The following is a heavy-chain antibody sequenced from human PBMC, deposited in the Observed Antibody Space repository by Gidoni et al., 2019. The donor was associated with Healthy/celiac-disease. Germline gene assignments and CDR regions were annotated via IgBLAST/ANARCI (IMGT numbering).Heavy chain of an antibody. D-gene: IGHD3-22*01. J-gene: IGHJ3*02. V-gene: IGHV4-59*01. Sequence: QVQLQESGPGLVKPSETLSLTCTVSGGSISSYYWSWIRPPPGKGLEWIGYIYYSGSTNYNPSLKSRVTISVDTSKNQFSLKLSSVTAADTAVYYCAGGYYDSSGYVGDDAFDIWGQGTMVTVSS. CDR2: IYYSGST. CDR1: GGSISSYY. CDR3: AGGYYDSSGYVGDDAFDI.